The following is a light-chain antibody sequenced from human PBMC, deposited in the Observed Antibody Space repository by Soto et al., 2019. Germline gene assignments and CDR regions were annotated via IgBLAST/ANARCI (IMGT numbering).Light chain of an antibody. CDR3: QQYGGSPLVT. V-gene: IGKV3-20*01. CDR1: QRVGGGY. J-gene: IGKJ4*01. Sequence: ENVLTQSPGTLSLSPGETATLSCRASQRVGGGYVAWYQQKPGQAPRLLIYGASSRATGIPDRFSGSGSGTDFTLPISRLEPEDVAIYYCQQYGGSPLVTFGGGTKVEIK. CDR2: GAS.